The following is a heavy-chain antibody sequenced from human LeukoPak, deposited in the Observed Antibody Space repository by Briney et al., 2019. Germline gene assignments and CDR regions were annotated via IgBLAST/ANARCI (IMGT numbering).Heavy chain of an antibody. CDR1: GYTFTGYY. J-gene: IGHJ4*02. D-gene: IGHD6-13*01. CDR3: ARDRYSSSWSGGY. V-gene: IGHV1-2*02. Sequence: ASVKVSCKASGYTFTGYYMHWVRPAPGQGLEWMGWINPNSGGTSYAQKFQGRVTMTRDTSISTAYMELSRLRSDDTAVYYCARDRYSSSWSGGYWGQGTLVTVSS. CDR2: INPNSGGT.